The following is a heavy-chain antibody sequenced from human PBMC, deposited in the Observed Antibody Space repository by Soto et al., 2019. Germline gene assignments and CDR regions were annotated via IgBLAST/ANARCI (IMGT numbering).Heavy chain of an antibody. CDR3: ARGEMGYSSSPRYYYYGMDV. V-gene: IGHV1-69*13. J-gene: IGHJ6*02. CDR1: GGTFSSYA. Sequence: EASVKVSCKASGGTFSSYAISWVRQAPGQGLEWMGGIIPIFGTANYAQKFQGRVTITADESTSTAYMELSSLRSEDTAVYYCARGEMGYSSSPRYYYYGMDVWGQGTTVTVSS. D-gene: IGHD6-6*01. CDR2: IIPIFGTA.